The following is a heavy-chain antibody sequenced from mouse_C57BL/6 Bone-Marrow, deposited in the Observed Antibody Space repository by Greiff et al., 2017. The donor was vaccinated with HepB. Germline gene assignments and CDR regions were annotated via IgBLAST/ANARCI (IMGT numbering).Heavy chain of an antibody. CDR3: AISLYYGSEDWYFDV. Sequence: VQLQQSGPELVKPGASVKIPCKASGYTFTDYNMDWVKQSHGKSLEWIGDINPNNGGTIYNQKFKGKATLTVDKSSSTAYMELRSLTSEDTAVYYCAISLYYGSEDWYFDVWGTGTTVTVSS. D-gene: IGHD1-1*01. V-gene: IGHV1-18*01. CDR2: INPNNGGT. CDR1: GYTFTDYN. J-gene: IGHJ1*03.